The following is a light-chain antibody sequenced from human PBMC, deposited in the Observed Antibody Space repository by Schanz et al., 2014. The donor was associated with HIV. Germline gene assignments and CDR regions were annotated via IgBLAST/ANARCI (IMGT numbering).Light chain of an antibody. Sequence: DIQMTQSPSTLSASVGDRVTITCRASQSISSWLAWYQQKPGKAPKLLIYKASSLESGVPSRFSGSGSGTEFTLTISSLQPEDFATYYCQQYTKYPPFTFGQGTKLEIK. J-gene: IGKJ2*01. CDR1: QSISSW. CDR2: KAS. CDR3: QQYTKYPPFT. V-gene: IGKV1-5*03.